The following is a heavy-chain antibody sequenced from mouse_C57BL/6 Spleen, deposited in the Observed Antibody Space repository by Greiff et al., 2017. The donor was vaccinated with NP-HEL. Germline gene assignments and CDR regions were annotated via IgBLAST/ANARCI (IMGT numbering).Heavy chain of an antibody. V-gene: IGHV1-74*01. CDR3: AMAGSSSAWFAY. D-gene: IGHD1-1*01. CDR1: GYTFTSYW. J-gene: IGHJ3*01. CDR2: IHPSDSDT. Sequence: ESGAELVKPGASVKVSCKASGYTFTSYWMHWVKQRPGQGLEWIGRIHPSDSDTNYNQKFKGKATLTVDKSSSTAYMQLSSLTSEDSAVYYCAMAGSSSAWFAYWGQGTLVTVSA.